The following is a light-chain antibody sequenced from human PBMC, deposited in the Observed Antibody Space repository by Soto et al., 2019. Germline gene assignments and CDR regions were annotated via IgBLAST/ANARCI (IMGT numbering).Light chain of an antibody. CDR2: GAS. Sequence: THAPSSFYFSPLYLLPLSFLTNQTVSTYLAWYQHKTGQAPRLLIYGASTRATGIPARVSGSGSGTEFTLTISSLQSEDFAVYYCQQYNKRPRKFGEGTKVDI. V-gene: IGKV3D-15*01. CDR3: QQYNKRPRK. J-gene: IGKJ1*01. CDR1: QTVSTY.